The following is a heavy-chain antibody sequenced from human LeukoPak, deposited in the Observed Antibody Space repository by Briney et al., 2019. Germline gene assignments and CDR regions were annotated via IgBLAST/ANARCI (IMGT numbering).Heavy chain of an antibody. Sequence: PGRSLRLSCAASGFTLEDYAMSWVRQARGKGVEWVSAISGSGGSTYYADSVKGRFTISRDNSKNTLYLQMNSLRAEDTAVYYCANPALLDFWSGYLGTNWFDPWGQGTLVTVSS. J-gene: IGHJ5*02. CDR3: ANPALLDFWSGYLGTNWFDP. D-gene: IGHD3-3*01. CDR1: GFTLEDYA. CDR2: ISGSGGST. V-gene: IGHV3-23*01.